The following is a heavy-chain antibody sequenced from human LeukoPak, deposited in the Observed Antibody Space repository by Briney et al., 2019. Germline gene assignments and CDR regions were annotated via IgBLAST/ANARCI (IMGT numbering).Heavy chain of an antibody. Sequence: PGRSLRLSCTASGFTFGDYPMSWFRQAPGKGVEGVGGIRSKPYGGTTEYAASLKGRFTISRDDSKTIAYLQMNSLKPEDTAVYYCARTYCSTASCHWFDPWGQGTLVTVSS. V-gene: IGHV3-49*03. D-gene: IGHD2-2*01. J-gene: IGHJ5*02. CDR1: GFTFGDYP. CDR2: IRSKPYGGTT. CDR3: ARTYCSTASCHWFDP.